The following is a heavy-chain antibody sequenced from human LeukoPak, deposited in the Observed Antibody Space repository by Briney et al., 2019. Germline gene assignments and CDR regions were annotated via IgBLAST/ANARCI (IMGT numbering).Heavy chain of an antibody. D-gene: IGHD4-17*01. CDR1: GGTFSSYA. J-gene: IGHJ4*02. Sequence: GASVKVSCKASGGTFSSYAISWVRQAPGQGLEWMGGIIPIFGTANYAQKFQGRVTITADKSTSTAYMELSSLRSEDTAVYYCATDYGDYKQYDYWGQGTLVTVSS. CDR2: IIPIFGTA. CDR3: ATDYGDYKQYDY. V-gene: IGHV1-69*06.